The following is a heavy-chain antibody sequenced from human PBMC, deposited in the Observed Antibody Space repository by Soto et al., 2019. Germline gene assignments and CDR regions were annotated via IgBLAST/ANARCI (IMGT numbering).Heavy chain of an antibody. CDR1: GFTFSNYA. J-gene: IGHJ4*02. V-gene: IGHV3-23*01. CDR3: AKNQPSWATRAAFDY. D-gene: IGHD2-2*01. CDR2: ISGGSGDST. Sequence: GGSMRLSCAASGFTFSNYAMNWVRQAPGKGLEWVSGISGGSGDSTFYADSVKGRFTISRDNSKNTLHLQMNSLRTEDTAVYYCAKNQPSWATRAAFDYWGQGTLVTVSS.